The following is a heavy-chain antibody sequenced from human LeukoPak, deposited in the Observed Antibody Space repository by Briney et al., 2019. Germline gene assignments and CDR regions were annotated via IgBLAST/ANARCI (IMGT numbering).Heavy chain of an antibody. D-gene: IGHD3-10*01. CDR1: GFTFSSYW. CDR2: ISRDGSNT. Sequence: GGSLGLSCAASGFTFSSYWMHWVRQAPGKELVWVSHISRDGSNTNYADSVKGRFTISRDNSKNTLYLQMNSLRAEDTAVYYCAKDITMAPYGMDVWGQGTTVTVSS. V-gene: IGHV3-74*01. J-gene: IGHJ6*02. CDR3: AKDITMAPYGMDV.